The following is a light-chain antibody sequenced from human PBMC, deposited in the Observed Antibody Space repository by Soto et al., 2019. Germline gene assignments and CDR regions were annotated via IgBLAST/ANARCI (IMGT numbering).Light chain of an antibody. V-gene: IGKV1-9*01. Sequence: DIPFTQSPSFLSASVGDRVSLTCRASQGISSYLAWYQQKPGKAPKLLIYAASTLQSGVPSRFSGSGSGTEFTLTISSLQPEDFATYYCQQLNSYPTFGQGTRLEIK. CDR1: QGISSY. CDR2: AAS. CDR3: QQLNSYPT. J-gene: IGKJ5*01.